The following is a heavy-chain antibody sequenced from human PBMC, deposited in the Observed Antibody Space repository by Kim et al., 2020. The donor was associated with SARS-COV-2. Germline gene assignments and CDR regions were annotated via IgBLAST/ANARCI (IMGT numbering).Heavy chain of an antibody. J-gene: IGHJ3*02. CDR3: ARGKLGYAFDI. CDR1: GGSISGYY. V-gene: IGHV4-59*13. D-gene: IGHD1-26*01. CDR2: IYYNQNT. Sequence: SETLSLTCTVSGGSISGYYWTWIRQAPGKGLEWIGYIYYNQNTNYNPSLKTRVTISLDTSRNQFSLKLSSVTAADTAVYYCARGKLGYAFDIWCQGAVVT.